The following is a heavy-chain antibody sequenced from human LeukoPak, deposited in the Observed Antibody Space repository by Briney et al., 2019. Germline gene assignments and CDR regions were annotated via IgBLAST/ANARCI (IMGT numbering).Heavy chain of an antibody. V-gene: IGHV1-2*02. CDR3: ASGDYGDPPLNY. CDR2: INPNTGGT. CDR1: GYTFTGYF. Sequence: GASVEVSCKASGYTFTGYFVHWVRQAPGQGLQWMGWINPNTGGTNYAQKFQGRVTMTRDTSISTAYMELSRLRSDDTAVYYCASGDYGDPPLNYWGQGTLVTVSS. D-gene: IGHD4/OR15-4a*01. J-gene: IGHJ4*02.